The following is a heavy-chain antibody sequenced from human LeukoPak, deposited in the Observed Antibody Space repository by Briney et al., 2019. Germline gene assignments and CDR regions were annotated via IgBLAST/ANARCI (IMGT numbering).Heavy chain of an antibody. V-gene: IGHV1-8*01. CDR2: MNPNSGNT. CDR1: GYTFTSYD. Sequence: ASVKVSCKASGYTFTSYDINWVRQATGQGLEWMGWMNPNSGNTGYAQKFQGRVTMTRNTSISTAYMELSSLRSEDTAVYYCATKYCSSTSCPSYYYMDVWGKGTTVTVSS. J-gene: IGHJ6*03. D-gene: IGHD2-2*01. CDR3: ATKYCSSTSCPSYYYMDV.